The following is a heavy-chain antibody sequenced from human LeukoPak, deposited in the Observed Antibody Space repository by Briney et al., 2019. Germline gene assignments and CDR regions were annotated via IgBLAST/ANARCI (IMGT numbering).Heavy chain of an antibody. CDR1: GSIFTSYW. CDR3: ARRQLGYCSGGSCRNIDAFDI. Sequence: GASLQISCKGSGSIFTSYWIGWVRQLPGKGLEWMGIIYPGDSDTRHSPSFQGQVTISADKSISTAYLQWSSLKASDTAMYYCARRQLGYCSGGSCRNIDAFDIWGQGTMVTVSS. D-gene: IGHD2-15*01. CDR2: IYPGDSDT. J-gene: IGHJ3*02. V-gene: IGHV5-51*01.